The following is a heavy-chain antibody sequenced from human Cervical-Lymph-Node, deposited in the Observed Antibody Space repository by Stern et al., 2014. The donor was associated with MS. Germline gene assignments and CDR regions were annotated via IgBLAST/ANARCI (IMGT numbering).Heavy chain of an antibody. Sequence: VQLVESGGGLVQPGGSLRLSCAASGFTFSSHWMHWVRPAPGKGLVWVSRINSDASITTYADSVKGRFTISRDNAKNTLYLQMNSLRAEDTAVYYCARDGATGYSSGRPDYWGQGTLVTVSS. D-gene: IGHD6-19*01. CDR1: GFTFSSHW. CDR2: INSDASIT. CDR3: ARDGATGYSSGRPDY. V-gene: IGHV3-74*01. J-gene: IGHJ4*02.